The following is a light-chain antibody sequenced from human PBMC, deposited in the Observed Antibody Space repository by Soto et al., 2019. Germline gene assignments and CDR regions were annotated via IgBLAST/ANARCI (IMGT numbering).Light chain of an antibody. CDR3: QTWGTGINVV. J-gene: IGLJ2*01. V-gene: IGLV4-69*01. CDR2: LYSDGSH. CDR1: SGHISYA. Sequence: QLVLTQSPSASASLGAWVKLTCTLSSGHISYAIAWHQQQPEKGPRYLMKLYSDGSHTKGDAVPDRFSGSSSGAERYLTISSLQSEDEADYYCQTWGTGINVVFGGGTQLTVL.